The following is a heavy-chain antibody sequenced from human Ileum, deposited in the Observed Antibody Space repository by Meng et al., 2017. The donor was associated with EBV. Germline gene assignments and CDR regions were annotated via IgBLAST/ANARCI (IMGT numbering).Heavy chain of an antibody. CDR3: GRDQGRELINH. CDR1: GDSISSDIW. CDR2: VYHRGDT. Sequence: QWQLQGPGPGLVKPSGTLSLTCTVSGDSISSDIWWSWVRQPPGKGLEWIGEVYHRGDTNYNPSLKSRVDISVDKSKNQFYLSLFSVTAADTAVYYCGRDQGRELINHWGQGTLVTVSS. V-gene: IGHV4-4*02. D-gene: IGHD1-7*01. J-gene: IGHJ4*02.